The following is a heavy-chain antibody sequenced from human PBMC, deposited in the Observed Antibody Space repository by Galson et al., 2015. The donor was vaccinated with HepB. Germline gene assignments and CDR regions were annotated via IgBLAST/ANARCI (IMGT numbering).Heavy chain of an antibody. CDR2: IWYDGSNK. D-gene: IGHD2-2*01. Sequence: CAASGFTFSSYGMHWVRQAPGKGLEWVAVIWYDGSNKYYADSVKGRFTISRDNSKNTLYLQMNSLRAEDTAVYYCARSPRLGYCSSTSCQFDIWGQGTMVTVSS. CDR3: ARSPRLGYCSSTSCQFDI. V-gene: IGHV3-33*01. J-gene: IGHJ3*02. CDR1: GFTFSSYG.